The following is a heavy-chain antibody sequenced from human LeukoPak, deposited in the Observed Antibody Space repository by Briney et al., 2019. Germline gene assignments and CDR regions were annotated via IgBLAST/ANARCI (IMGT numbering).Heavy chain of an antibody. D-gene: IGHD2-15*01. CDR3: AKCLGGSGVDY. V-gene: IGHV3-53*01. CDR2: IYSGGTT. J-gene: IGHJ4*02. Sequence: GGSLRLSCAASGFTVSSNYMSWVRQAPGKGLEWVSVIYSGGTTYYADSVKGRFTISRDNSKNTLYLQMNSLRAEDTAVYYCAKCLGGSGVDYWGQGTLVTVSS. CDR1: GFTVSSNY.